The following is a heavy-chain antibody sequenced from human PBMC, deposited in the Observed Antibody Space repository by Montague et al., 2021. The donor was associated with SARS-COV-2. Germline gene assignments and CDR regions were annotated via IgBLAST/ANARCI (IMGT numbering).Heavy chain of an antibody. J-gene: IGHJ3*02. CDR2: IYYSGST. Sequence: SETLSLTCTVSGGSISSYYWSWIRQPPGKGLEWIGYIYYSGSTNYNPSLKSRVTISVDTSQNQFSLKLSSVTAADTAVYYCAREVRYYYDSSGPGAFDIWGQGTMVTVSS. CDR3: AREVRYYYDSSGPGAFDI. CDR1: GGSISSYY. V-gene: IGHV4-59*01. D-gene: IGHD3-22*01.